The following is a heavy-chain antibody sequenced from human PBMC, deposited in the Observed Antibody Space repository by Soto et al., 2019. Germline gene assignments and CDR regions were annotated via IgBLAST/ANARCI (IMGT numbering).Heavy chain of an antibody. CDR2: IYYSGST. Sequence: PSETLSLTCTVSGGSISSYYWSWIRQPPGKGLEWIGYIYYSGSTNYNPSLKSRVTISVDTSKNQSSLKLSSVTAADTAVYYCARLGAQEIDPWGQGTLVTVSS. D-gene: IGHD3-16*01. J-gene: IGHJ5*02. CDR3: ARLGAQEIDP. CDR1: GGSISSYY. V-gene: IGHV4-59*08.